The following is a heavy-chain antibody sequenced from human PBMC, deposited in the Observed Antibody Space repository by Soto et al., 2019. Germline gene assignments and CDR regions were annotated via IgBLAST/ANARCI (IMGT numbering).Heavy chain of an antibody. CDR2: IYYSGST. D-gene: IGHD2-21*02. Sequence: SETLSLTCTVSGGSISSYYWSWIRQPPGKGLEWIGDIYYSGSTNYNPSLKSRVTISVDTSKNQFSLKLSSVTAADTAVYYCAREPYCGGDCYSNAFDIWGQGTMVTVSS. J-gene: IGHJ3*02. CDR3: AREPYCGGDCYSNAFDI. V-gene: IGHV4-59*01. CDR1: GGSISSYY.